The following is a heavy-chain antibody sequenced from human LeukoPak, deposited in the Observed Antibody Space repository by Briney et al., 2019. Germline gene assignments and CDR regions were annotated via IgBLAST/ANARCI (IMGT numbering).Heavy chain of an antibody. Sequence: GGSLRLSCAASGFTFSSYSMNWDRQAPGKGLEWVSSISSSSSYIYYADSVKGRFTISRDNAKNSLYPQMNSLRAEDTAVYYCARGGRTTWHGMDVWGQGTTVTVSS. CDR1: GFTFSSYS. J-gene: IGHJ6*02. V-gene: IGHV3-21*01. CDR2: ISSSSSYI. D-gene: IGHD4-17*01. CDR3: ARGGRTTWHGMDV.